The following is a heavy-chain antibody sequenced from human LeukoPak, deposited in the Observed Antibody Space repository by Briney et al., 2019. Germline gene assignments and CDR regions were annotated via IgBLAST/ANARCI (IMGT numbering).Heavy chain of an antibody. J-gene: IGHJ4*02. CDR1: GGSFSGYY. Sequence: PSETLSLTCAVYGGSFSGYYWSWIRQPPGKGPEWIGYIYYSGSTNYNPSLKSRVTISVDTSKNQFSLKLSSVTAADTAVYYCASARLVDFWSGPLFDYWGQGTLVTVSS. D-gene: IGHD3-3*01. CDR3: ASARLVDFWSGPLFDY. V-gene: IGHV4-59*01. CDR2: IYYSGST.